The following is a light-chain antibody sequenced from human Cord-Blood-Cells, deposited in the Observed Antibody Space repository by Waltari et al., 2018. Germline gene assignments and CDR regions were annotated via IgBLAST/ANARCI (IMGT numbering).Light chain of an antibody. CDR3: QQYDNRMYT. V-gene: IGKV1-33*01. J-gene: IGKJ2*01. CDR2: DAS. Sequence: DIQMTQSPSSLSASVGDRVTITCQASQYISNYLNWYQQKPGKAPKLLIYDASNLETGVPSRFSGSGSGTDFTFTISSLQPEDIATYYCQQYDNRMYTFGQGTKLEIK. CDR1: QYISNY.